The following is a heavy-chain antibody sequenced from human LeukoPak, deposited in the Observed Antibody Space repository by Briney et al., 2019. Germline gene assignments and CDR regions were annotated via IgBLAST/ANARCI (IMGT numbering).Heavy chain of an antibody. D-gene: IGHD2/OR15-2a*01. V-gene: IGHV3-30*18. CDR1: GFTFSSYG. CDR3: AKVRPLDTSPSDY. Sequence: GGSLRLSCAASGFTFSSYGMHWVRQAPGKGLEWVAVISYDGSKKYYADSVKGRFTISRDNSKNTLYLQMNSLRAEDTAVYYCAKVRPLDTSPSDYWGQGTLVTVSS. J-gene: IGHJ4*02. CDR2: ISYDGSKK.